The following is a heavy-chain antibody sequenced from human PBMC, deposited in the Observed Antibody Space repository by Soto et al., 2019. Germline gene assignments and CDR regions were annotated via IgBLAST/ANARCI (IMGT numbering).Heavy chain of an antibody. D-gene: IGHD5-18*01. CDR2: ISGSSGNT. CDR1: GFTFSSYA. Sequence: GGSLRLSCVASGFTFSSYAMNWVRQAPGKGLEWVSSISGSSGNTYYADSVRGRFTVSRDNSQNALFLQMNSLRAEDTAVYYCAKGSIHVWYYYFDDWGQGAMVTVSS. V-gene: IGHV3-23*01. CDR3: AKGSIHVWYYYFDD. J-gene: IGHJ4*02.